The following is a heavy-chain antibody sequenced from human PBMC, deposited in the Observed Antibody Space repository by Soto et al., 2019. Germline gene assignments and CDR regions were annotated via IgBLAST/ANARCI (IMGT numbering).Heavy chain of an antibody. CDR3: ARVAGSGYCSSTSCTTKRRNLFDP. D-gene: IGHD2-2*01. CDR2: IIPIFGTA. J-gene: IGHJ5*02. V-gene: IGHV1-69*13. Sequence: SVKVSCKASGGTFSSYAISWVRQAPGQGLEWMGGIIPIFGTANYAQKFQGRVTITADESTSTAYMELSSLRSEDTAVYYCARVAGSGYCSSTSCTTKRRNLFDPWGQGTLVTVSS. CDR1: GGTFSSYA.